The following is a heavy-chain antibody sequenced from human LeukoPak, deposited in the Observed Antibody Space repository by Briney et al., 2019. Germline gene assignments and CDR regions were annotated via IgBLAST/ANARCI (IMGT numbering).Heavy chain of an antibody. CDR3: ARISAYYFVSGGDY. CDR2: IIPSFGTA. J-gene: IGHJ4*02. V-gene: IGHV1-69*01. Sequence: GASVKVSCKASRGTFSSYVISWVRQAPGQGLEWMGGIIPSFGTANYAQKFQGRVTITADESTSTAYKELSSLRSEDTAVYYCARISAYYFVSGGDYWGQGTLVSVSS. CDR1: RGTFSSYV. D-gene: IGHD3-10*01.